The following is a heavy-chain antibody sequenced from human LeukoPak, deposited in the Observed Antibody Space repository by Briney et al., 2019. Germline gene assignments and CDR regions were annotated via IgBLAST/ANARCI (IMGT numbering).Heavy chain of an antibody. D-gene: IGHD5-24*01. CDR3: SEGYFEPFDH. V-gene: IGHV4-59*02. CDR1: GASVSSSH. J-gene: IGHJ4*02. Sequence: PSETLSLTCLVPGASVSSSHWNWIRQLPGKGLEWIGCLSYTGKTDYNPSLTSRVTISLDTSKNQVSLKLKSLTAADTAVYYCSEGYFEPFDHWGQGISVTVSS. CDR2: LSYTGKT.